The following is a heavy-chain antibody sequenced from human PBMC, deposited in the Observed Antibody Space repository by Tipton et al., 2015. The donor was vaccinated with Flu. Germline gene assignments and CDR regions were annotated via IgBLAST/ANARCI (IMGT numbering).Heavy chain of an antibody. Sequence: SLRLSCAGSGFTFSSYWMSWVRQAPGKGLEWVANIKEDGSEKYYVDSVKGRFTISRDNAKNSLYLQMNSLRAEDTAVYYCARDWKNWNYIGGGYYFYGMDVWGQGTTATVSS. D-gene: IGHD1-7*01. CDR2: IKEDGSEK. V-gene: IGHV3-7*01. CDR3: ARDWKNWNYIGGGYYFYGMDV. CDR1: GFTFSSYW. J-gene: IGHJ6*02.